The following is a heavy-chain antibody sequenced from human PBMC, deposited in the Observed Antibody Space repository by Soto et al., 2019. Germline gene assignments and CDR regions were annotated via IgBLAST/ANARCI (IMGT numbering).Heavy chain of an antibody. Sequence: GGSLRLSCAASGFTFSGSAMHWVRQASGKGLEWVGRIRSKANSYATAYAASVKGRFTISRDDSKNTAYLQMNSLKTEDTAVYYCTRLTTVPYSSSSPDYYYYYGMDVWGQGTTVTVSS. CDR3: TRLTTVPYSSSSPDYYYYYGMDV. J-gene: IGHJ6*02. CDR2: IRSKANSYAT. D-gene: IGHD6-6*01. V-gene: IGHV3-73*01. CDR1: GFTFSGSA.